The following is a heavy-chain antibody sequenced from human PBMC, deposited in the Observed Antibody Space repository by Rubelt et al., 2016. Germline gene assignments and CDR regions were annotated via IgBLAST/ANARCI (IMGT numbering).Heavy chain of an antibody. J-gene: IGHJ4*02. CDR1: GFTFSSYW. V-gene: IGHV3-7*01. Sequence: EVQLVESGGGLVQPGGSLRLSCAASGFTFSSYWMSWVRQAPGKGLEWVANIKQDGSENYYVDSVKGRFTIARDNAKNSLYLQMNSLRAEDTAVYYCARGLWRPSSSWYAGFYFDYWGQGTLVTVSS. D-gene: IGHD6-13*01. CDR3: ARGLWRPSSSWYAGFYFDY. CDR2: IKQDGSEN.